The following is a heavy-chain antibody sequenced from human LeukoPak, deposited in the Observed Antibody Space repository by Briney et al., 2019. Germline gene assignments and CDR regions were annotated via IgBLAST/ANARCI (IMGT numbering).Heavy chain of an antibody. CDR1: GFTFSGSA. CDR2: IRSKANNYAT. J-gene: IGHJ4*02. D-gene: IGHD3-10*01. V-gene: IGHV3-73*01. Sequence: GGSLKFSCAASGFTFSGSAMHWVRQASGKGLEWVGRIRSKANNYATTYAASVNGRFTISRDDSKNTAYLQMNSLKTEDTAVYYCTTDTILRGWGQGTLVTVSS. CDR3: TTDTILRG.